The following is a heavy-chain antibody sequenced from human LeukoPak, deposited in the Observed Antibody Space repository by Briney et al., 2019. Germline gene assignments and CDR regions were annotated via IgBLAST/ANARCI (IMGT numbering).Heavy chain of an antibody. J-gene: IGHJ4*02. CDR3: TRGDWALDC. V-gene: IGHV4-59*01. Sequence: SETLSLTCTIFGASTSDYYWSWVRQPPGKGLEWIGYIHHTGSFDYNPSLNSRANISLDTSKNQFSLKLTSVTAADTAVYYCTRGDWALDCWGQGPLVTVSS. CDR2: IHHTGSF. CDR1: GASTSDYY. D-gene: IGHD2-21*01.